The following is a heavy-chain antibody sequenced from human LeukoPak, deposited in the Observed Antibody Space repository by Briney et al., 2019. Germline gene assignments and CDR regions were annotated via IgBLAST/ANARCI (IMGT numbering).Heavy chain of an antibody. D-gene: IGHD2-21*02. Sequence: GGSLRLSCAASGFTFSDYYMSWIRQAPGKGLEWVSYISSSGSTIYYADSVKGRFTISRDNAKNSLYLQMNSLRAEDTAVYYCGREQLAYCGGDCYSGGYWGQGPLVTVSS. CDR3: GREQLAYCGGDCYSGGY. V-gene: IGHV3-11*01. CDR2: ISSSGSTI. CDR1: GFTFSDYY. J-gene: IGHJ4*02.